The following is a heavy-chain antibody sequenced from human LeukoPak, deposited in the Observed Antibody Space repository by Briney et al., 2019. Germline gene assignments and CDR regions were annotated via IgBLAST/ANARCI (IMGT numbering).Heavy chain of an antibody. D-gene: IGHD4-17*01. V-gene: IGHV3-33*07. Sequence: GGSLRLSCVVSGFTFNKFSMNWVRQAPGKGLEWVAVIWYDGSNKYYADSVKGRFTISRDNSKNTLYLQMNSLRAEDTAVYYCARDYGDYYYYGMDVWGQGTTVTVSS. CDR2: IWYDGSNK. CDR1: GFTFNKFS. J-gene: IGHJ6*02. CDR3: ARDYGDYYYYGMDV.